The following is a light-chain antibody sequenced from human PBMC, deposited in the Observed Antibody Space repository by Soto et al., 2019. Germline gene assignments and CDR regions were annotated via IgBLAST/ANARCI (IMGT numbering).Light chain of an antibody. CDR2: LGS. CDR3: MQALQTPPT. V-gene: IGKV2-28*01. Sequence: IVLTQSPVSLPVTPGEPASISCRSNQSLLHSNGFTYLDWYLQKPGRSPQLLIYLGSNRASGVPDRFSCSGSGTDFTLKISRVEAEDIGVYYCMQALQTPPTFGQGTKLDIK. CDR1: QSLLHSNGFTY. J-gene: IGKJ2*01.